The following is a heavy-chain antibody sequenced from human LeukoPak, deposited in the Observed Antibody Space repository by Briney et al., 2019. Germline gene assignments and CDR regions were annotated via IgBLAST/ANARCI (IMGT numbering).Heavy chain of an antibody. D-gene: IGHD3-16*01. CDR2: IYSSGTT. Sequence: GGSLRLSCAASELNVSRNYMNWGRQAPGKGLEWVSVIYSSGTTFYADSVKGRFTVSRDNSQNTVYLQMNTLRAEDTAVYFCARGVMAYWYFDLWGRGTLVTGFS. CDR3: ARGVMAYWYFDL. V-gene: IGHV3-66*01. CDR1: ELNVSRNY. J-gene: IGHJ2*01.